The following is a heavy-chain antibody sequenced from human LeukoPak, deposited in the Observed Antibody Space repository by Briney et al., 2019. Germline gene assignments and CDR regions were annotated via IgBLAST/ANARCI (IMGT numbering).Heavy chain of an antibody. Sequence: GESLKISCKGSGYSFTDYWIAWVRQMSGKGLEWMGSIYPGDSDTRYSPSFQGQVTFSADKSISTAYLQWSSLRASDTAIYYCVRQCCRGASPGFDPWGQGTLVTVSS. CDR1: GYSFTDYW. CDR2: IYPGDSDT. CDR3: VRQCCRGASPGFDP. J-gene: IGHJ5*02. V-gene: IGHV5-51*01. D-gene: IGHD3-10*01.